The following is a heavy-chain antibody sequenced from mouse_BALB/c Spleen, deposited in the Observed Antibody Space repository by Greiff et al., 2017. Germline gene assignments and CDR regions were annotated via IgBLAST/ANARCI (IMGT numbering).Heavy chain of an antibody. CDR3: AKTGTMITTGPYAMDY. V-gene: IGHV1-7*01. CDR2: INPSTGYT. J-gene: IGHJ4*01. CDR1: GYTFTSYW. Sequence: QVQLKQSGAELAKPGASVKMSCKASGYTFTSYWMHWVKQRPGQGLEWIGYINPSTGYTEYNQKFKDKATLTADKSSSTAYMQLSSLTSEDSAVYYCAKTGTMITTGPYAMDYWGQGTSVTVSS. D-gene: IGHD2-4*01.